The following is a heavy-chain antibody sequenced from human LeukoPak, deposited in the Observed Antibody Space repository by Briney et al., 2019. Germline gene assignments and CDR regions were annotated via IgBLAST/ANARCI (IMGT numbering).Heavy chain of an antibody. CDR3: ARDRGRDSKAFDI. V-gene: IGHV4-39*07. Sequence: SETLSLTCTVSGGSISSSSYYWGWIRQPPGRGLEWIGSIYYSGSIYYNPSLKSRVTISVDTSKNQFSLKLSSVTAADTAVYYCARDRGRDSKAFDIWGQGTMVTVSS. J-gene: IGHJ3*02. CDR2: IYYSGSI. CDR1: GGSISSSSYY. D-gene: IGHD2-21*02.